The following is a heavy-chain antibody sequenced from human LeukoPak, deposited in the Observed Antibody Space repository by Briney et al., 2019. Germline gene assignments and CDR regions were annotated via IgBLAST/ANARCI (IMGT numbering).Heavy chain of an antibody. CDR2: INWNGGST. J-gene: IGHJ5*02. Sequence: GGSLRLSCAASGFTFDDYGLSWVRQAPGKGLEWVSGINWNGGSTGYADSVKGRFTISRDNAKNSLYLQMNSLRAEDTALYYCARVLDDFWSGPLKAWGQGTLVTVSS. V-gene: IGHV3-20*04. CDR3: ARVLDDFWSGPLKA. D-gene: IGHD3-3*01. CDR1: GFTFDDYG.